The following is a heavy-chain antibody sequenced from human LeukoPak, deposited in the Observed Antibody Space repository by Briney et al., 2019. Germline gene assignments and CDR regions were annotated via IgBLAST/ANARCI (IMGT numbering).Heavy chain of an antibody. CDR1: GFTFSPYW. D-gene: IGHD3-3*01. CDR3: ARPYSYYDFWD. V-gene: IGHV3-74*01. Sequence: PGGSLRLSCAASGFTFSPYWMQWVRQAPGTALVWVSRINSDGSSTSYADYVKGRFTISRDNAMSTLYLQMNSLRAEDTAVYYCARPYSYYDFWDWGQGTLVTVSS. CDR2: INSDGSST. J-gene: IGHJ4*02.